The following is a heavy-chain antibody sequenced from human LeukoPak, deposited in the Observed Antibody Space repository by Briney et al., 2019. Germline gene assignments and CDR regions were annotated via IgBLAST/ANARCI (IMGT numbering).Heavy chain of an antibody. Sequence: ASVKVSCKASGYTFTSYAMNWVRQAPGQGLEWMGWLNTNTGNPTYAQGFTGRFVFSLDTSVSTAYLQISSLKAEDTAVYYCAREGFDFGVSRFDPWAREPWSPSPQ. D-gene: IGHD3-3*01. J-gene: IGHJ5*02. CDR2: LNTNTGNP. CDR1: GYTFTSYA. CDR3: AREGFDFGVSRFDP. V-gene: IGHV7-4-1*02.